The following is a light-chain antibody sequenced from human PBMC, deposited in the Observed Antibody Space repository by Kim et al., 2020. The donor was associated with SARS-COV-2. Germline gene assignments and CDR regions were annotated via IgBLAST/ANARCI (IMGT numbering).Light chain of an antibody. CDR3: QQRSNWPLT. CDR2: DAS. Sequence: EIVLTQSPVTLSLSPGERATLSCRASQSVSSYLAWYQQKPGQAPRLLIYDASTRATGIPARFSGSGSGTDFTLTISSLEPEDFAVYYCQQRSNWPLTFGGGTKVDI. V-gene: IGKV3-11*01. CDR1: QSVSSY. J-gene: IGKJ4*01.